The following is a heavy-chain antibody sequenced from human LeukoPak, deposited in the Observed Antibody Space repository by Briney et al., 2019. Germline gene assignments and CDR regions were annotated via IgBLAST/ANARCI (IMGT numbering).Heavy chain of an antibody. D-gene: IGHD3-10*01. CDR1: GGSISSSSYY. CDR3: ARQARWFGETYYFDY. Sequence: SETLSLTCTVSGGSISSSSYYWGWIRQPPGKGLEWIGSIYYSGSTYYNPSLKSRVTISVDTSKNQFSLKLSSVTAADTAVYYCARQARWFGETYYFDYWGQGTLVTVSS. V-gene: IGHV4-39*01. J-gene: IGHJ4*02. CDR2: IYYSGST.